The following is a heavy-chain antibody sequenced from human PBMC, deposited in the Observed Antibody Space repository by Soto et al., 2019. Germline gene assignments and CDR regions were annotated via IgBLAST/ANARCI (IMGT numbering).Heavy chain of an antibody. CDR2: IWYDGSNK. CDR1: GFTLSSYG. J-gene: IGHJ5*02. D-gene: IGHD3-22*01. V-gene: IGHV3-33*01. Sequence: PGGSLRLSCAASGFTLSSYGMHWVRQAPGKGLEWVALIWYDGSNKYYADSVKGRFTISRDNSKDTLYLQMNSLRADDTAVYYCARDRSYYYDTPWGQGTQVTVSS. CDR3: ARDRSYYYDTP.